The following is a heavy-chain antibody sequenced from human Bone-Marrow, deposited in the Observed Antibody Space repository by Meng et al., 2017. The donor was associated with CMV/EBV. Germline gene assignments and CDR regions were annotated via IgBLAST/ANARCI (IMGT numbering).Heavy chain of an antibody. D-gene: IGHD4-17*01. CDR1: GFTVSSNY. Sequence: GESLKISCAASGFTVSSNYMSWVRQAPGKGLEWVSVIYSGGSTYYADSVKGRFTISRDNSKNTLYLQMNSLRAEDTAVYYCARDFRFYGDYGYYYYGTDVWGQGTTVTVSS. V-gene: IGHV3-66*02. J-gene: IGHJ6*02. CDR3: ARDFRFYGDYGYYYYGTDV. CDR2: IYSGGST.